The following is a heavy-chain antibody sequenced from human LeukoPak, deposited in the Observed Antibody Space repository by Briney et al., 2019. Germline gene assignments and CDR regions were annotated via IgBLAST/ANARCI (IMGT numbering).Heavy chain of an antibody. Sequence: SETLSLTCAVSGDSISSNGNCWGWIRQPPGKGLEWIGSISYSGSTYYNPSLKSRVTISLDTSRNHFSLRQSPVTAADTAIYYCAKLQMTTIAMIWGQGTLVIVSS. CDR3: AKLQMTTIAMI. J-gene: IGHJ4*02. CDR1: GDSISSNGNC. V-gene: IGHV4-39*01. CDR2: ISYSGST. D-gene: IGHD3-16*01.